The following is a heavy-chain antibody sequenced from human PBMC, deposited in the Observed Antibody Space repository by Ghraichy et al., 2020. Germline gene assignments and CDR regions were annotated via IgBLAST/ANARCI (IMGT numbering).Heavy chain of an antibody. D-gene: IGHD2-15*01. CDR2: IIPILGIA. J-gene: IGHJ3*02. CDR1: GYTFSSYA. CDR3: AREHCSGGSGSSVAFAI. Sequence: SVKVSCKASGYTFSSYAISWVRQAPGQGLEWMGRIIPILGIANYAQKFQVRVTITADKSTSTAYMELSSLRSEDTAVYYCAREHCSGGSGSSVAFAIWGQVRIVTVSS. V-gene: IGHV1-69*04.